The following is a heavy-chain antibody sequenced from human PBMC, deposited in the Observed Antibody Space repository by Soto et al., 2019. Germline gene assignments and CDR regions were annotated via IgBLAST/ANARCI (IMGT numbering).Heavy chain of an antibody. CDR2: IIPIFGTA. D-gene: IGHD6-13*01. J-gene: IGHJ6*02. Sequence: ASVKVSCKASGGTFSSYAISWVRQAPGQGLEWMGGIIPIFGTANYAQKFQGRVTITADESTSTAYMELSSLRSEDTAVYYCARGKSRQQLVSYYGMDVWGQGTTVTVSS. V-gene: IGHV1-69*13. CDR1: GGTFSSYA. CDR3: ARGKSRQQLVSYYGMDV.